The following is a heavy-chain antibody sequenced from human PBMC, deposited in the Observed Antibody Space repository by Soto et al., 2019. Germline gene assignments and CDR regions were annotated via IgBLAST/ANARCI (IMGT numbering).Heavy chain of an antibody. J-gene: IGHJ3*02. CDR2: IYYSGST. CDR1: GGSVSSGSYY. V-gene: IGHV4-61*01. D-gene: IGHD3-22*01. CDR3: ARGNYYDSSGYAFDI. Sequence: QAQLQESGPGLVKPSETLSLTCTVSGGSVSSGSYYWSWIRQPPGKGLEWIGYIYYSGSTNYNPSLKSRVTISVDTSKNQFSLQLSSVTAADTAVYYCARGNYYDSSGYAFDIWGQGTMVTVSS.